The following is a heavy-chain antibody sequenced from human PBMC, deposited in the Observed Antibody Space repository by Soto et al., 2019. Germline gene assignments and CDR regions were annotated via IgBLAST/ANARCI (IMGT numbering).Heavy chain of an antibody. Sequence: PGESLKISCKGSGYSFTSYWIGWVRQMPGKGLEWMGIIYPGDSDTRYSPSFQGQVTISADKSISTAYLQWSSLKASDTAMYYCARDCSGGSCHHDAFDIWGQGTMVTVSS. CDR3: ARDCSGGSCHHDAFDI. D-gene: IGHD2-15*01. J-gene: IGHJ3*02. CDR2: IYPGDSDT. V-gene: IGHV5-51*01. CDR1: GYSFTSYW.